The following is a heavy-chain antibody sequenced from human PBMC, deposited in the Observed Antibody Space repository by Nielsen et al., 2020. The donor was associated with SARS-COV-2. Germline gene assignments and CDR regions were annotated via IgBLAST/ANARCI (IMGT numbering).Heavy chain of an antibody. CDR2: RHYTGNT. CDR1: GGSFSSGGSS. Sequence: SETLSLTCSVSGGSFSSGGSSYSWIRQHPGKGLEWIGLRHYTGNTYYNPSLQSRLFISVDTSKNQFSLRLSSVTAADTAVYYCATGAGWFDPWGQGTRVTVPS. D-gene: IGHD6-19*01. CDR3: ATGAGWFDP. J-gene: IGHJ5*02. V-gene: IGHV4-31*03.